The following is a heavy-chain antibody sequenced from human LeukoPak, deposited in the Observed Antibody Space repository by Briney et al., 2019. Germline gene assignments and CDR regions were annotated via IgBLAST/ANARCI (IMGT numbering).Heavy chain of an antibody. CDR3: ARDPSGYDYFDY. Sequence: SETLSLTCGVNGGSFSGYYWNWIRQPPGKGLEWIGEINHSGSTNYNPSLKSRVTISVDTSKNQFSLKLSSVTAADTAVYYCARDPSGYDYFDYWGQGTLVTVSS. J-gene: IGHJ4*02. D-gene: IGHD5-12*01. CDR1: GGSFSGYY. CDR2: INHSGST. V-gene: IGHV4-34*01.